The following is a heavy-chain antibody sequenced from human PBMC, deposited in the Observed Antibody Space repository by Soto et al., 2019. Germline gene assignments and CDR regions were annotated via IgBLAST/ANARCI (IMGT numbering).Heavy chain of an antibody. J-gene: IGHJ3*02. CDR1: GFIFSTYA. V-gene: IGHV3-23*01. CDR3: AKSASSLTTRSAFDR. D-gene: IGHD4-4*01. Sequence: GGSLRLSCAASGFIFSTYAMNWVRQAPGKGLEWVSVISDGGSATYYADSVKGRFTISRDNSKNTLFLQMNSLRAEDTAVYFCAKSASSLTTRSAFDRWGQGTTVTVSS. CDR2: ISDGGSAT.